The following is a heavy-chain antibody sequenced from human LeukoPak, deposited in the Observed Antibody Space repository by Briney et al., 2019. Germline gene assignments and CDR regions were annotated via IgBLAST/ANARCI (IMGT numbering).Heavy chain of an antibody. Sequence: GGSLRLSCAASGFTFSSYSMNWVRQAPGKGLEWVSYISSSSTTIYYADSVKGRFTISRDNAKNSLYLQMNSLRAEDTSVYYCAGTSSWYKWWGQGTLVTVSS. J-gene: IGHJ4*02. V-gene: IGHV3-48*04. CDR2: ISSSSTTI. CDR3: AGTSSWYKW. CDR1: GFTFSSYS. D-gene: IGHD6-13*01.